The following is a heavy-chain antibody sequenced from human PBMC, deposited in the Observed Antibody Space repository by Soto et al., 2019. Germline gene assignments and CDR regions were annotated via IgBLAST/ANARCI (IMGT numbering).Heavy chain of an antibody. Sequence: QVQLQESGPGLVKPSQTLSLTCTVSGGSISSGGYYWSWIRQHPGKGLEWIGYIYYSGSTYYNPSLKSRVTISVDTCKNQFSLKLSSVTAADTAVYYCAREGIDDYGDYYFVYWGQGTLVTVSS. D-gene: IGHD4-17*01. CDR1: GGSISSGGYY. J-gene: IGHJ4*02. CDR2: IYYSGST. CDR3: AREGIDDYGDYYFVY. V-gene: IGHV4-31*03.